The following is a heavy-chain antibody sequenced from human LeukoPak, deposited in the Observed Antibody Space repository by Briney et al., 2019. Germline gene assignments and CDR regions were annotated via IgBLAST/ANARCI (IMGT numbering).Heavy chain of an antibody. D-gene: IGHD3-22*01. CDR2: IYYSGST. CDR3: ARVLKYYYDSSGCTFDY. CDR1: GGSISRYY. J-gene: IGHJ4*02. V-gene: IGHV4-59*12. Sequence: SETLSLTCTVSGGSISRYYRSWIRQPLGKGLEWIGYIYYSGSTNYNPSLKRRVTISVDTSKNQFSLKLSSVTAADTAVYYCARVLKYYYDSSGCTFDYWGQGTLVTVSS.